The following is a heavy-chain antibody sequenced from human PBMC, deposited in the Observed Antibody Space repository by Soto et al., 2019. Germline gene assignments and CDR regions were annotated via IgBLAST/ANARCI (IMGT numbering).Heavy chain of an antibody. J-gene: IGHJ3*02. CDR2: IYYSGST. V-gene: IGHV4-30-4*01. D-gene: IGHD3-22*01. CDR1: GGSISSADYY. CDR3: ARDQRIRRGYYDSSGLHVFDI. Sequence: SETLSLSCTVSGGSISSADYYWSWIRQSPGRGLEYIGYIYYSGSTYSNPSLRSRITISVDTSRNQFSLKLSSVTAADTAVYYCARDQRIRRGYYDSSGLHVFDIWGQGTMDTVSS.